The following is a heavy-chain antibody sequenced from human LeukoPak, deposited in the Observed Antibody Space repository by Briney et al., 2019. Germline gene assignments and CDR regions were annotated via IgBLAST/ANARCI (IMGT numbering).Heavy chain of an antibody. J-gene: IGHJ6*03. CDR1: GGSFSGYY. Sequence: SETLSLTCAVYGGSFSGYYWSWIRQPPGKGLEWIGEINHSGSTNYNPSIKSRVTISVDTSKNQFSLNLTSVTAADTAVYYCARDGYGSAPGMDVWGKGTTVTVSS. V-gene: IGHV4-34*01. CDR3: ARDGYGSAPGMDV. D-gene: IGHD3-10*01. CDR2: INHSGST.